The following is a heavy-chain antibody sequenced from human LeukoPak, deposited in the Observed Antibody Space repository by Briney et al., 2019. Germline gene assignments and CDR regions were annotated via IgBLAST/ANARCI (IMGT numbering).Heavy chain of an antibody. Sequence: GRSLRLSCAASGFTFSRSGMHWVRQAPGKGLEWVAVISYDGSNKYYADSVKGRFTISRDNSRNTLYLQMNSLRAEDTAVYYCAKDQMGILALDYWGQGTLVTVSS. CDR2: ISYDGSNK. V-gene: IGHV3-30*18. CDR1: GFTFSRSG. CDR3: AKDQMGILALDY. J-gene: IGHJ4*02. D-gene: IGHD2-15*01.